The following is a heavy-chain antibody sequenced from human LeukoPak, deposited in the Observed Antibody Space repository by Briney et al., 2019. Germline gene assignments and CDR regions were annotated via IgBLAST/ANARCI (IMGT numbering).Heavy chain of an antibody. V-gene: IGHV3-48*04. CDR1: GFTLSSYS. J-gene: IGHJ5*02. CDR2: ISSSSSTI. CDR3: AREIPQFDP. Sequence: GGSLRLSCAASGFTLSSYSMNWVRQAPGKGLEWVSYISSSSSTIYYADSVKGRFTISRDNAKNSLYLQMNSLRAEDTAVYYCAREIPQFDPWGQGTLVTVSS.